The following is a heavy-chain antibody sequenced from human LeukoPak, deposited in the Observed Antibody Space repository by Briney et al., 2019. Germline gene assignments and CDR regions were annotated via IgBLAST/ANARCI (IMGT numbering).Heavy chain of an antibody. Sequence: GGSLRLSCAASGFTFDDYAMHWVRQAPGKGLEWVSGISWNSGSIGYADSVKGRFTISRDNAKNSLYLQMNSLRAEDTALYYCAKDRFVKYYYYGMDVWGQGTTVTVSS. D-gene: IGHD2/OR15-2a*01. CDR1: GFTFDDYA. CDR3: AKDRFVKYYYYGMDV. J-gene: IGHJ6*02. V-gene: IGHV3-9*01. CDR2: ISWNSGSI.